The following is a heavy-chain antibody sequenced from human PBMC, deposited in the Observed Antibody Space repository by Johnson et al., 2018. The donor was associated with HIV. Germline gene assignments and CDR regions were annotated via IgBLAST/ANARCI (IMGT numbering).Heavy chain of an antibody. CDR3: AKRRVVFFDAFDI. Sequence: QVQLVESGGGVVQPGRSLRLSCAASGFTFSSYGMHWVRQAPGKGLEWVAVISYDGSNKYYADSVKGRFTISRDNSKNTLYLQMNSLRAEDTAVYYCAKRRVVFFDAFDIWGQGTMVTVSS. CDR1: GFTFSSYG. V-gene: IGHV3-30*18. CDR2: ISYDGSNK. D-gene: IGHD2-15*01. J-gene: IGHJ3*02.